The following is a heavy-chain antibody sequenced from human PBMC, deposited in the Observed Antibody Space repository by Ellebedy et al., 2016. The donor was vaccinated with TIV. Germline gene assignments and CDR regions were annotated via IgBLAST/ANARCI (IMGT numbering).Heavy chain of an antibody. CDR3: ARAFLLVVAATDNWFDP. J-gene: IGHJ5*02. CDR1: GYTFTSYA. D-gene: IGHD2-15*01. V-gene: IGHV1-3*01. CDR2: INAGNGNT. Sequence: ASVKVSCKASGYTFTSYARHWVRQAPGQRLEWMGWINAGNGNTKYSQKFQGRVTITRDTSASTAYMELSSLRSEETAVYYCARAFLLVVAATDNWFDPWGQGTLVTVSS.